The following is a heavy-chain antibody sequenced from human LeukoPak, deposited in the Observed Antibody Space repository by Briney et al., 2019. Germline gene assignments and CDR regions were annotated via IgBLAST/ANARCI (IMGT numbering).Heavy chain of an antibody. CDR1: GGTFSSYA. J-gene: IGHJ4*02. CDR2: IIPIFGIA. V-gene: IGHV1-69*04. Sequence: SVKVSCKASGGTFSSYAISWVRQAPGQGLEWMGRIIPIFGIANYAQKFQGRVTITADKSTSTAYMELSSLRSEDTAVYYCARVRRDGYNVLDYWGQGTLVTVSS. D-gene: IGHD5-24*01. CDR3: ARVRRDGYNVLDY.